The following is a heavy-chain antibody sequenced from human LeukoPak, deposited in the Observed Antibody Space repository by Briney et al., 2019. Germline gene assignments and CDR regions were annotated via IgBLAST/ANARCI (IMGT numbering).Heavy chain of an antibody. CDR1: GFTFDDYG. CDR3: AKGSCSSTSCLEPSFDY. Sequence: PGGSLRLSCAASGFTFDDYGMTWVRQAPGKGLEWVSGINWNGGSTSYADSVRGRFTISRDNAKNSLYLEMNSLRAEDTALYYCAKGSCSSTSCLEPSFDYWGQGTLVTVSS. V-gene: IGHV3-20*04. CDR2: INWNGGST. J-gene: IGHJ4*02. D-gene: IGHD2-2*01.